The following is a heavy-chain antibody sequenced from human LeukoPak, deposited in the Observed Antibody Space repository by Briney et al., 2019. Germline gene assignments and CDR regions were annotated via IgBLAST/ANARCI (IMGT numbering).Heavy chain of an antibody. D-gene: IGHD6-19*01. J-gene: IGHJ4*02. V-gene: IGHV4-59*08. CDR3: ASTQQWLASYY. CDR1: GGSISSHY. CDR2: FYNSGST. Sequence: SETLSPTCTVSGGSISSHYWSWIRQPPGKGLEWIGSFYNSGSTSYNPSLGSRVTISLDTSKNLFSLKLTSVTAADSAIYYCASTQQWLASYYWGQGTLVTVSS.